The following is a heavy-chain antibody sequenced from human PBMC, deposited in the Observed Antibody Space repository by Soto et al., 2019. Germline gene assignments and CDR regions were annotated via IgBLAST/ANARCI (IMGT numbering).Heavy chain of an antibody. CDR2: INAGNGNT. CDR1: GYTFTSYA. Sequence: SVKVSCKASGYTFTSYAMHWVRQAPGQRLEWMGWINAGNGNTKYSQKFQGRVTITRDTSASTAYMELSSLRSEDTAVYYCARARRIAAAGPYYFDYWGQGTLVTVSS. D-gene: IGHD6-25*01. CDR3: ARARRIAAAGPYYFDY. V-gene: IGHV1-3*01. J-gene: IGHJ4*02.